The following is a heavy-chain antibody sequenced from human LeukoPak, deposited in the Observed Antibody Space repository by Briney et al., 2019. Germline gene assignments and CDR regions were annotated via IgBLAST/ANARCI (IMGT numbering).Heavy chain of an antibody. CDR1: GGSFTDYF. V-gene: IGHV4-34*01. CDR2: INDYTGDT. J-gene: IGHJ6*03. D-gene: IGHD5-18*01. CDR3: ARVGYSYVINDWSRTGLGAYPTKYYYHMDV. Sequence: PSETLSLTCTVFGGSFTDYFWTWIRHSPGKGLEWIGEINDYTGDTKYNPSLKSRVTMSADTSKNQFSLKLSSVTAADTAVYFCARVGYSYVINDWSRTGLGAYPTKYYYHMDVWGKGTTVTVSS.